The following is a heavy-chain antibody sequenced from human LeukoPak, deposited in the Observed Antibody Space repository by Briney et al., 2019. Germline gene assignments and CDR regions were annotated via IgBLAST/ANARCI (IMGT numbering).Heavy chain of an antibody. Sequence: GASVKVSCKASGYTFTSYGISWVRQAPGQGLEWMGWISAYNGNTNYAQKLQGRVTMTTDTSTSTAYMELRSLRSDDTAVYYCARDSGSWNYGSGMDVWGQGTTVTVSS. CDR1: GYTFTSYG. J-gene: IGHJ6*02. V-gene: IGHV1-18*01. CDR2: ISAYNGNT. CDR3: ARDSGSWNYGSGMDV. D-gene: IGHD1-7*01.